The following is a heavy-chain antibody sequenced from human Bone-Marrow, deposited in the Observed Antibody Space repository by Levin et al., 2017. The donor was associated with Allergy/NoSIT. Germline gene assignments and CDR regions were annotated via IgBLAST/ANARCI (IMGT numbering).Heavy chain of an antibody. J-gene: IGHJ4*02. Sequence: SGPTLVKPTQTLTLTCNVSGVSLPTSGVGVGWVRRPPGKALEWLGVIYWADDQRYYPSLKSRLSIVQATPKNQVVLRLTDMTPLDTATYYCGLHGRTWYISHWGQGALVSVSS. V-gene: IGHV2-5*02. CDR2: IYWADDQ. CDR1: GVSLPTSGVG. D-gene: IGHD1-1*01. CDR3: GLHGRTWYISH.